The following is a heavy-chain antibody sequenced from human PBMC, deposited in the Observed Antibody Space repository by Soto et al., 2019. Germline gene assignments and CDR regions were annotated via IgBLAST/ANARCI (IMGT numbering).Heavy chain of an antibody. Sequence: SVKVSCKASGGTFSSYAISWVRQAPGQGLEWMGGIIPIFGTANYAQKFQGRVTITADESTSTAYMELSSLRSEDTAVYYCARGTSITIFGVAPYYFDYWGQGTLVTVSS. D-gene: IGHD3-3*01. CDR3: ARGTSITIFGVAPYYFDY. J-gene: IGHJ4*02. CDR1: GGTFSSYA. V-gene: IGHV1-69*13. CDR2: IIPIFGTA.